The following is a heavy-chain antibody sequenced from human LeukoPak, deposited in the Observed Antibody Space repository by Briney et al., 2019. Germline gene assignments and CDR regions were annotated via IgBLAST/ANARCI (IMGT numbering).Heavy chain of an antibody. CDR3: AILFCGGDCFVDY. Sequence: SVKVSCKASEGTFSSYAISWVRQAPGQGLEWMGGIIPIFGTANYAQKFQGRVTITADESTSTAYMELSSLRSEDTAVYYCAILFCGGDCFVDYWGQGTLVTVSS. J-gene: IGHJ4*02. V-gene: IGHV1-69*13. CDR1: EGTFSSYA. D-gene: IGHD2-21*02. CDR2: IIPIFGTA.